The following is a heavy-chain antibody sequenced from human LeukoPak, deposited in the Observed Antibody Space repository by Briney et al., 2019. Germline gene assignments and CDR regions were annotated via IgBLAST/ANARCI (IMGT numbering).Heavy chain of an antibody. V-gene: IGHV1-2*02. CDR3: ARDRGDYYYTSTTCSGGAFDF. D-gene: IGHD2-2*01. CDR1: GYSFTGNY. J-gene: IGHJ3*01. CDR2: INPDGGDT. Sequence: GSVKVSCKASGYSFTGNYLNWVRQAPGQGLEWMGGINPDGGDTKYAQKFQGRVTMTRDTSISTAYMDLTSLISDDMAVYYCARDRGDYYYTSTTCSGGAFDFWGQGTVVTVSS.